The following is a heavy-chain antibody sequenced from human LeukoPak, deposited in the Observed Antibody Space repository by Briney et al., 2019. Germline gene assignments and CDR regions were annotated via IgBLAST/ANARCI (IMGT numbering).Heavy chain of an antibody. CDR2: IFYSGST. CDR3: ARDLLGYCSGGSCYSNAGNWFDP. V-gene: IGHV4-31*03. D-gene: IGHD2-15*01. Sequence: PSQTLSLTCTVSGGSISSGGYYWTWIRQHPGKGLEWIGYIFYSGSTYYNPSLRSRVTISVDTSKNQFSLRLSSVTAADTAVYYCARDLLGYCSGGSCYSNAGNWFDPWGQGTLVTVSS. J-gene: IGHJ5*02. CDR1: GGSISSGGYY.